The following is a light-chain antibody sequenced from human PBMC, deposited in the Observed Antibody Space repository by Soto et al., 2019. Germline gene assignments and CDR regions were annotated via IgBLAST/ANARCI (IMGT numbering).Light chain of an antibody. CDR1: QSVSSN. CDR2: GAS. V-gene: IGKV3-15*01. J-gene: IGKJ5*01. CDR3: QQYNNWPSIT. Sequence: EVVMTQSPATLSVSPGDKVSLSCRANQSVSSNLAWYQQKPGQAPRLLIYGASTRATGIPARFSGSGSGTEFTLTISSLQSEDFAVYYCQQYNNWPSITFGQGTRLE.